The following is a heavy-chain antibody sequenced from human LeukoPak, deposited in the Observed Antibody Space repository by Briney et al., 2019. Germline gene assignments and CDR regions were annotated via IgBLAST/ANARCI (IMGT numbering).Heavy chain of an antibody. CDR1: GFTFDDYA. V-gene: IGHV3-9*01. Sequence: PGGSLRPSCAASGFTFDDYAMHWVRQAPGKGLEWVSGISWNSGSIGYADSVKGRFTISRDNAKNSLYLQMNSLRAEDTALYYCAKGPNSSGYYWGAFDIWGQGTMVTVSS. CDR2: ISWNSGSI. D-gene: IGHD3-22*01. CDR3: AKGPNSSGYYWGAFDI. J-gene: IGHJ3*02.